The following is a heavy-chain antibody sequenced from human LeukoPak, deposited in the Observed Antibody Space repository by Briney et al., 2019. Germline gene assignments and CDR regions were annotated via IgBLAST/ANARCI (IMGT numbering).Heavy chain of an antibody. Sequence: SETLSLTCAVYGGSFGGYYWSWIRQPPGKGLEWIGEINHSGSTNYNPSLKSRVTISVDTSENQFSLKLSSVTAADTAVYYCARGRRPKSQRWFDPWGQGTLVTVSS. CDR2: INHSGST. CDR3: ARGRRPKSQRWFDP. CDR1: GGSFGGYY. D-gene: IGHD1-1*01. V-gene: IGHV4-34*01. J-gene: IGHJ5*02.